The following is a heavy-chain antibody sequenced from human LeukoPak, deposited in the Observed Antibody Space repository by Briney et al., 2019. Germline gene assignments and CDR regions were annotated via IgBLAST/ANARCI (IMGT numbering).Heavy chain of an antibody. CDR2: ISGSGNYI. CDR3: AGLRRAYYYYMDV. Sequence: PGGSLRLSCAASEVTFSTYTMTWVRQAPGKGLEWVSSISGSGNYIYYADSLKGRFTISRDNANNLLFLQMSSLRAEDTAAYFCAGLRRAYYYYMDVWGKGTTVTVSS. J-gene: IGHJ6*03. CDR1: EVTFSTYT. V-gene: IGHV3-21*06.